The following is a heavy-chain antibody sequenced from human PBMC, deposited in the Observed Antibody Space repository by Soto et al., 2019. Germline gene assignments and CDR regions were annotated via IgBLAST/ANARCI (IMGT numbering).Heavy chain of an antibody. Sequence: GGSLRLSCAASGFTFSSYWMSWVRQAPGKGLEWVANIKQDGSEKYYVDSVKGRFTISRDNAKNSLYLQMNSLRAEDTAVYYCARESYCSSTSCYEGFDYWGQGTLVTVSS. CDR2: IKQDGSEK. D-gene: IGHD2-2*01. V-gene: IGHV3-7*01. J-gene: IGHJ4*02. CDR3: ARESYCSSTSCYEGFDY. CDR1: GFTFSSYW.